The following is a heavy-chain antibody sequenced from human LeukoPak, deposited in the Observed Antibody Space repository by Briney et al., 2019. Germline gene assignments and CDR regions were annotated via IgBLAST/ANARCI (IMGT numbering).Heavy chain of an antibody. CDR3: AKVRGTYSSGYFFDY. J-gene: IGHJ4*02. Sequence: PGRSLRLSCAASGFTFDSYAMHWVRQAPGKGLEWLSIISWTSGYIGYVDSVKGRFTISRDNAKKSLDLQMNSLRAEDTAFYYCAKVRGTYSSGYFFDYWGQGTLVTVSS. CDR2: ISWTSGYI. CDR1: GFTFDSYA. D-gene: IGHD6-19*01. V-gene: IGHV3-9*01.